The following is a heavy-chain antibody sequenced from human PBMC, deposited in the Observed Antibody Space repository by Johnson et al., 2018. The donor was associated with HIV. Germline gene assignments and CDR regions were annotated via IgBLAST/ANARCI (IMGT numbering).Heavy chain of an antibody. CDR2: INSDGGST. CDR1: EYTFSSYG. Sequence: VQLVESGGGVVQPGRSLRLSCAASEYTFSSYGMHWVRQAPGKGLVWVSRINSDGGSTAYADSVKGRFTISRENTKDTLSLQMNSLRAEDTGVYYCAKPQLLADDIFNFWGQGTMVIVSS. CDR3: AKPQLLADDIFNF. D-gene: IGHD6-19*01. V-gene: IGHV3-74*02. J-gene: IGHJ3*01.